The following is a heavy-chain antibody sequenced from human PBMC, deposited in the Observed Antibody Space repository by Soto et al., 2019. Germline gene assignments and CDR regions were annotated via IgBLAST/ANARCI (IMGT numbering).Heavy chain of an antibody. CDR2: ISGSDDGT. Sequence: LRLSCAASVFTFSSYAMSCVRQAPGKGLEWVSSISGSDDGTYYADSVKGRFTISRDNSINTLYLHMNSLRAEDTAVYYCAKDGSSGWYESFDYWGQGTLVTVSS. V-gene: IGHV3-23*01. CDR3: AKDGSSGWYESFDY. J-gene: IGHJ4*02. CDR1: VFTFSSYA. D-gene: IGHD6-19*01.